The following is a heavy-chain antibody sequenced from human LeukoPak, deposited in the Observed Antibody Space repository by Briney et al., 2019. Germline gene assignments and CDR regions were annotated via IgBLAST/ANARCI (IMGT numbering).Heavy chain of an antibody. CDR1: GGSISSSSYY. D-gene: IGHD5-12*01. J-gene: IGHJ4*02. V-gene: IGHV4-39*07. Sequence: SETLSLTCTVSGGSISSSSYYWGWIRQPPGKGLEWIGSIYYSGSTYYNPSLKSRVTISVDTSKNQFSLKLSSVTDADTAVYYCARRGYSGYDYLGYWGQGTLVTVSS. CDR3: ARRGYSGYDYLGY. CDR2: IYYSGST.